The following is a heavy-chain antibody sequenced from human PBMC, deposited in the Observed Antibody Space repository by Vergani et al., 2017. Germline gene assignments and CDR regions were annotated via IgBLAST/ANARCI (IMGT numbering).Heavy chain of an antibody. CDR3: VYRKTGCGTTGFFYPFYHYYDMDV. J-gene: IGHJ6*03. CDR2: IYWNDDQ. CDR1: GFSLNTRGVS. V-gene: IGHV2-5*04. D-gene: IGHD1-7*01. Sequence: QITLKESGPTLVKPTQTLTLTCTFSGFSLNTRGVSVAWIRQPPGKALDWLALIYWNDDQHYSPSLNNRVTITKDTSKNQVVLTMTNMDYVDTGTYYCVYRKTGCGTTGFFYPFYHYYDMDVWGKGTTVTVSS.